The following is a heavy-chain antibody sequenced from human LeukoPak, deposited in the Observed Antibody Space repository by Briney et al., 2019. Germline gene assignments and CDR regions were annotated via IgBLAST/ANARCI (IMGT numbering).Heavy chain of an antibody. CDR3: AKEEVVVAATYSYYMDV. CDR2: LRYDGSNK. V-gene: IGHV3-30*02. J-gene: IGHJ6*03. Sequence: GGSLRLSCAASGFTFSTSGMHWVRQASGKGLEWVAFLRYDGSNKYYEDSVKGRFTISRDNSKNTLYLQMNSLRAEDTAVYYCAKEEVVVAATYSYYMDVWGKGTTVTVSS. D-gene: IGHD2-15*01. CDR1: GFTFSTSG.